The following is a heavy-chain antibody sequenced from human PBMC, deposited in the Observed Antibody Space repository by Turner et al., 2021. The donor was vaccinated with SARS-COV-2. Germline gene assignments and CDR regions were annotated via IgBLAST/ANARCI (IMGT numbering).Heavy chain of an antibody. V-gene: IGHV3-21*01. J-gene: IGHJ6*02. CDR2: IRSTSSYI. Sequence: EVQLVESGGGLVKPGGSLRLSCAASGFTLSSYSMNWVRQTPGKGLEWVTSIRSTSSYIYYADSVKGRFTITRDNAKNSLYLQMNSLRAEDTAVYYCAREDDFWSGYHHYGMDVWGQGTTVTVSS. D-gene: IGHD3-3*01. CDR1: GFTLSSYS. CDR3: AREDDFWSGYHHYGMDV.